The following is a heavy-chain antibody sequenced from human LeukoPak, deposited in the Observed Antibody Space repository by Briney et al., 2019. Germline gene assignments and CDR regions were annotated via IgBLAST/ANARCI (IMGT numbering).Heavy chain of an antibody. V-gene: IGHV4-59*01. CDR1: GGSISSYY. J-gene: IGHJ4*02. Sequence: SETLSLTCTVSGGSISSYYWSWIRQPPGKGLEWIGYIYYSGSTNYNPSLKSRVTISVDTSKNQFSLKLSSVTAADTAVYYCARGGSAVTGFDYWGQGTLVTVSS. D-gene: IGHD1-20*01. CDR2: IYYSGST. CDR3: ARGGSAVTGFDY.